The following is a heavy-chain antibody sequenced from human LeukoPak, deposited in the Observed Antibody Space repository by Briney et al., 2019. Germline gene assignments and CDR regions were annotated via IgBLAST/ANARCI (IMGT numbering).Heavy chain of an antibody. Sequence: GGSLRLSCAASGFTLNNAWMSWVRQAPGKGLEWLGRIKRETDGGTIDYAAPVKGRFTISRDDLRNTLYLQMDSLKIEDTAVYYCTTDRYYDNSELQFQHWGQGTLVTVSS. D-gene: IGHD3-22*01. CDR1: GFTLNNAW. CDR3: TTDRYYDNSELQFQH. CDR2: IKRETDGGTI. V-gene: IGHV3-15*01. J-gene: IGHJ1*01.